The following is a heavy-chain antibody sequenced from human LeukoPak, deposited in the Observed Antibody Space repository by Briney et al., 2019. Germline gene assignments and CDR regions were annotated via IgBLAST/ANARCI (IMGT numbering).Heavy chain of an antibody. J-gene: IGHJ4*02. D-gene: IGHD1-26*01. CDR3: AKQYSGSYYSPLYFDY. CDR1: GFTFSTYW. Sequence: GGSLRLSCAASGFTFSTYWMYWVRQAPGKGLMWVSKISPDGSGTTYADSVKGRFTISRDNAKNSLYLQMNSLRAEDTALYYCAKQYSGSYYSPLYFDYWGQGTLVTVSS. CDR2: ISPDGSGT. V-gene: IGHV3-74*01.